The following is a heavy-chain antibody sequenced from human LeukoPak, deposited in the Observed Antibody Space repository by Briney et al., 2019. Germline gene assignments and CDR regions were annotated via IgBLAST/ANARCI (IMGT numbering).Heavy chain of an antibody. CDR3: ARRISSSPEFDY. CDR2: IHYSGST. D-gene: IGHD6-6*01. Sequence: SETLSLTCTVSDGSISSSSYYWGWIRQPPGKGLEWIGIIHYSGSTYYNPSLKSRVTIFADTSKNQFSLKVNSVTAADTAVYYCARRISSSPEFDYWGQGTLVTVSS. V-gene: IGHV4-39*01. J-gene: IGHJ4*02. CDR1: DGSISSSSYY.